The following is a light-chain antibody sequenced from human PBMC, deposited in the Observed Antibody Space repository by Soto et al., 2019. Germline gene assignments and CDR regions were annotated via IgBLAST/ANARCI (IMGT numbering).Light chain of an antibody. CDR3: QHYNSYSEA. Sequence: DIPMTQSPSTLSGSVGDRVTITCLASQTISSWLAWYQQKPGKAPKLLIYKASTLKSGVPSSFSGSGSGTECTITFSSLPPDDFATYYCQHYNSYSEAFGQGTKVELK. V-gene: IGKV1-5*03. CDR2: KAS. J-gene: IGKJ1*01. CDR1: QTISSW.